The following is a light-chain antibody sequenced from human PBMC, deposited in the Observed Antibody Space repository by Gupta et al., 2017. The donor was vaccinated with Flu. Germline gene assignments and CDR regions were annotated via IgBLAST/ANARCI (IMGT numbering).Light chain of an antibody. CDR1: ALARKY. CDR3: YSTDSGGSHGV. CDR2: EDN. V-gene: IGLV3-10*01. Sequence: SYELTQPPSVSVSPGQTARLTCSGDALARKYVYRYQQKSGQAPVLVVFEDNKRPSEIPERFAGSSSGTMATLTISGAQVEDEGDYYCYSTDSGGSHGVFGGGTKVTVL. J-gene: IGLJ3*02.